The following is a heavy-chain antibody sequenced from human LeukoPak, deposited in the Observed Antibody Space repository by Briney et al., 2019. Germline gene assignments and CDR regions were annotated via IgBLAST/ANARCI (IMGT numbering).Heavy chain of an antibody. V-gene: IGHV3-23*01. CDR3: AKDN. J-gene: IGHJ4*02. CDR1: GFTFNTFD. CDR2: ISSGSSSR. Sequence: PGGSLRLSCAASGFTFNTFDMTWVRQAPGKGLEWVSYISSGSSSRYYADSVKGRFTISRDNSKNTLYLQMNSLRAEDTAIYYCAKDNWGQGTLVTVSS.